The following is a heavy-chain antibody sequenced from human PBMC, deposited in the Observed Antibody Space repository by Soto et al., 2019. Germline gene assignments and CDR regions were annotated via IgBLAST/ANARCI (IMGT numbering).Heavy chain of an antibody. CDR2: INPSGGST. CDR3: ARYSSSWPAYYYGMDA. V-gene: IGHV1-46*01. CDR1: GYTFTSYY. J-gene: IGHJ6*02. Sequence: ASVKVSCKASGYTFTSYYMHWVRQAPVQGLEWRGIINPSGGSTSYAQKFQGRVTRTRDTSTSTVYMGLSSLRSEDTAVYYCARYSSSWPAYYYGMDAWGQGTTVTVS. D-gene: IGHD6-13*01.